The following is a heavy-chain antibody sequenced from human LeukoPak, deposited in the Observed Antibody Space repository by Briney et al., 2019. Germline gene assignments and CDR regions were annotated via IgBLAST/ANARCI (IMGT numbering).Heavy chain of an antibody. CDR1: GFTFSSYS. CDR2: ISSSSSYI. V-gene: IGHV3-21*01. Sequence: GGSLRLSCAASGFTFSSYSMNWVRQAPGKGLEWVSSISSSSSYIYYADSVKGRFTISRDNAKNSLYLQMNSLRAEDTAVYYCARDGSQGYCSSTSCYTPWGWYYYGMDVWGQGTTVTVSS. J-gene: IGHJ6*02. D-gene: IGHD2-2*02. CDR3: ARDGSQGYCSSTSCYTPWGWYYYGMDV.